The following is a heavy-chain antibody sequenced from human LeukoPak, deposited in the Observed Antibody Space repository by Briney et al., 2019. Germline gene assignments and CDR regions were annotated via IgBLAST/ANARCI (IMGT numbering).Heavy chain of an antibody. J-gene: IGHJ4*02. CDR2: IYPDDSDI. CDR3: ARYYYDRAVGPFDY. CDR1: GYAITNYW. D-gene: IGHD3-22*01. Sequence: GESLKISCKGSGYAITNYWIGWVRQMPGKGLEWMGIIYPDDSDIRYSPSFQGQVTISADKSITTAYLQWSSLKASDTAMYYCARYYYDRAVGPFDYWGQGSLVTVSS. V-gene: IGHV5-51*01.